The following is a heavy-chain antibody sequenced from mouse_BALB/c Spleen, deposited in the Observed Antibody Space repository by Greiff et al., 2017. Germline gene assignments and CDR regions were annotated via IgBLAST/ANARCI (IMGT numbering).Heavy chain of an antibody. CDR3: ARHGYGNYWYFDV. D-gene: IGHD2-1*01. CDR2: ISNGGGST. V-gene: IGHV5-12-2*01. J-gene: IGHJ1*01. CDR1: GFTFSSYT. Sequence: DVKLVESGGGLVQPGGSLKLSCAASGFTFSSYTMSWVRQTPEKRLEWVAYISNGGGSTYYPDTVKGRFTISRDNAKNTLYLQMSSLKSEDTAMYYCARHGYGNYWYFDVWGAGTTVTVSS.